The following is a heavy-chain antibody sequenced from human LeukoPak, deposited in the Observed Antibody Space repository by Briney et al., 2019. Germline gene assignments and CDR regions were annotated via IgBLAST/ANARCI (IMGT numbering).Heavy chain of an antibody. J-gene: IGHJ4*02. Sequence: GXXLQISCQGSGYSFTSYWIGWVRQLPGKGLEWMGIIYPGDSDTRYSPSFQGQVTISADKSISTAYLQWSSLKASDTAMYYCARHNKEEYDFWSGYSDYWGQGTLVTVSS. CDR1: GYSFTSYW. CDR3: ARHNKEEYDFWSGYSDY. CDR2: IYPGDSDT. D-gene: IGHD3-3*01. V-gene: IGHV5-51*01.